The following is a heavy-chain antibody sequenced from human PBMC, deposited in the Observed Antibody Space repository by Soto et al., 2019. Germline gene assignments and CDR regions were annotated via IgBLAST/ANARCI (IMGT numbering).Heavy chain of an antibody. V-gene: IGHV3-48*03. D-gene: IGHD1-1*01. CDR1: GFTFSSYE. Sequence: GGSLRLSCAASGFTFSSYEMNWVRQAPGKGLEWVSYISSSGSTIYCADSVKGRFTISRDNAKNSLYLQMNSLRAEDTAVYYCATANWSHHYFDPWGQGTLVTVSS. CDR2: ISSSGSTI. CDR3: ATANWSHHYFDP. J-gene: IGHJ5*02.